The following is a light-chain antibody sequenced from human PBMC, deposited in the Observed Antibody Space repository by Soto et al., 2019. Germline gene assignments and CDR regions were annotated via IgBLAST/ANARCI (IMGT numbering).Light chain of an antibody. CDR1: SSDVGGYNY. CDR2: DVT. J-gene: IGLJ3*02. V-gene: IGLV2-14*03. Sequence: QSVLTQPASVSGSPGQSITIFCTGTSSDVGGYNYVSWYQQRTGKPPKLMIYDVTNRPSGVSNRFSGSKSGSTASLTISGLQAEDEGDYYCSSYTNRNTVVFGGGTKLTVL. CDR3: SSYTNRNTVV.